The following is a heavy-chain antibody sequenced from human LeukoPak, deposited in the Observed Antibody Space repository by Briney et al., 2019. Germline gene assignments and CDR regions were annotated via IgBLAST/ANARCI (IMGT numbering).Heavy chain of an antibody. J-gene: IGHJ4*02. CDR3: AHEKINYGSGSYPI. V-gene: IGHV4-4*07. D-gene: IGHD3-10*01. Sequence: SETLSLTCTVFGGSISSYYWSWIRQPAGKGLEWIGRIYTSGSTNYNPSLKSRVTMSVDTSKNQSSLKLSSVTAADTAVYYCAHEKINYGSGSYPIWGQGTLVTVSS. CDR2: IYTSGST. CDR1: GGSISSYY.